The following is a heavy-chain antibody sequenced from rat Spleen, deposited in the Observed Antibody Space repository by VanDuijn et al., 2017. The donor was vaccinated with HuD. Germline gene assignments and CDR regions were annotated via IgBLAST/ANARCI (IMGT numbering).Heavy chain of an antibody. Sequence: EVHLQESGPGLVKPSQSLSLTCSVTGYSITSSYRWNWIRRFPGNKLEWMGYVNSAGSTTYNPSLKSRISITRDTSKNQFFLQLNSVTTEDTATYYCARWGGGYFDFWGPGTMVTVSS. CDR1: GYSITSSYR. V-gene: IGHV3-3*01. CDR3: ARWGGGYFDF. J-gene: IGHJ1*01. CDR2: VNSAGST. D-gene: IGHD1-11*01.